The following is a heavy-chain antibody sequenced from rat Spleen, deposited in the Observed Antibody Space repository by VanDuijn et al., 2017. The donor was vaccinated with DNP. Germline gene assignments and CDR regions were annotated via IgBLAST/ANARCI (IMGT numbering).Heavy chain of an antibody. CDR2: ISTGGGFT. Sequence: EVQLVESGGGLVQPGRSLKLSCAASGFTFSNYYMAWVRQAPTKGLEWVASISTGGGFTYYRDSVKGRFTISRDNAKSTLYLQMDSLRSEETATYYCARHGTTVVDSFDYWGQGVMVTVSS. CDR3: ARHGTTVVDSFDY. D-gene: IGHD1-1*01. J-gene: IGHJ2*01. V-gene: IGHV5S11*01. CDR1: GFTFSNYY.